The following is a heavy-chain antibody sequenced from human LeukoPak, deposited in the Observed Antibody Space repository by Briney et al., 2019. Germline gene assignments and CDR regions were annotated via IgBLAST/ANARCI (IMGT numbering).Heavy chain of an antibody. CDR1: GYTFTSYG. CDR3: ARNYGSGSYSKIDY. V-gene: IGHV1-18*01. J-gene: IGHJ4*02. CDR2: ISGYNGKT. Sequence: ASVKVSCKASGYTFTSYGISRVRQAPGQGLEWMGWISGYNGKTNYAQKFQGRVTMTTDTSTSIAYMELRSLRSDDTAVYYCARNYGSGSYSKIDYWGQGTLVTVSS. D-gene: IGHD3-10*01.